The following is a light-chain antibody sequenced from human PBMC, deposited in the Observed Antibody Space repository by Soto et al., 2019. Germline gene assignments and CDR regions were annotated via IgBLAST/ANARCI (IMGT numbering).Light chain of an antibody. CDR3: QQYNSWPV. J-gene: IGKJ1*01. CDR2: AAS. V-gene: IGKV3-15*01. CDR1: QSVSSN. Sequence: IVRTQSPATLSVSPGERATLSCRASQSVSSNLAWYQQXPGQAPRILIYAASTTATGTPARFSGSGSGTEFTLTISSLQSEDFAFYYYQQYNSWPVFGQGTKVDIK.